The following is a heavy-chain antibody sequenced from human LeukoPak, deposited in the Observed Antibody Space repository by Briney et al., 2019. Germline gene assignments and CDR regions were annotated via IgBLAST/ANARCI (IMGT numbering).Heavy chain of an antibody. CDR1: GGSISSGGYY. V-gene: IGHV4-31*03. CDR2: IYYSGST. D-gene: IGHD4-17*01. Sequence: NPSQTLSLTCTVPGGSISSGGYYWSWIRQHPGKGLEWIGYIYYSGSTYYNPSLKSRVTISVDTSKNQFSLKLSSVTAADTAVYYCARHARGDYALDYWGQGTLVTVSS. J-gene: IGHJ4*02. CDR3: ARHARGDYALDY.